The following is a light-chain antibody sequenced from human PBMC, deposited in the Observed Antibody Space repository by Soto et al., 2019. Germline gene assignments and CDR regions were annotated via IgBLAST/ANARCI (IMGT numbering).Light chain of an antibody. J-gene: IGLJ1*01. CDR1: NTDVGSYNL. Sequence: QSVLSQPASVSGSPGQSITISCTGSNTDVGSYNLVSWYQQHAGKAPKVILYEGSKRPSGVSNRFSGSKSGNTASLTISGLQAEDEADYFCCTYAGSNSYLFGTGTKLTVL. CDR3: CTYAGSNSYL. CDR2: EGS. V-gene: IGLV2-23*01.